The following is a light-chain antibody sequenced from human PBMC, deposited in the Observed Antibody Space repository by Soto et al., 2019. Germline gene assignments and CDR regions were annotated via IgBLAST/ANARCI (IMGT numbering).Light chain of an antibody. CDR1: QSVGRS. V-gene: IGKV3-15*01. CDR2: GTS. J-gene: IGKJ4*01. CDR3: QQYDNWPSVT. Sequence: IVMMQSPATLSVSPGERATLSCRASQSVGRSLAWYQQKPGQAPRLLIYGTSARATGIPATFSGSGSGTEFTLTISSLQSEDFAVYYCQQYDNWPSVTFGGGTKVDIK.